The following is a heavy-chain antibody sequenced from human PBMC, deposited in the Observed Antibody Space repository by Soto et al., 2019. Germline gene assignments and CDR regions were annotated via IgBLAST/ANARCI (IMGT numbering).Heavy chain of an antibody. V-gene: IGHV3-23*01. J-gene: IGHJ6*02. D-gene: IGHD3-3*01. CDR2: ISGSGGST. Sequence: EVQLLESGGGLVQPGGSLRLSCAASGFTFSSYAMSWVRQAPGKGLEWVSAISGSGGSTYYADSVKGRFTISRDNSKNTLYLQMNSLRAEDTAVYYCAKDDASFSDFWSCYSRGGYFYYYGMDVWGQGTTVTVSS. CDR1: GFTFSSYA. CDR3: AKDDASFSDFWSCYSRGGYFYYYGMDV.